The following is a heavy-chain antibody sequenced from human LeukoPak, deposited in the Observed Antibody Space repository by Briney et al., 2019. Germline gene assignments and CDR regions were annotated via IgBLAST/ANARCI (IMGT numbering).Heavy chain of an antibody. J-gene: IGHJ5*02. CDR1: GGSISSSNW. D-gene: IGHD3-22*01. CDR3: ARLFDVVITTLSWFDP. CDR2: IYHSGST. V-gene: IGHV4-4*02. Sequence: ASETLSLTCAVSGGSISSSNWWSWVRQPPGKGLGWIGEIYHSGSTNYNPSLKSRVTISVDTSKNQFSLKLSSVTAADTAVYYCARLFDVVITTLSWFDPWGQGTLVTVSS.